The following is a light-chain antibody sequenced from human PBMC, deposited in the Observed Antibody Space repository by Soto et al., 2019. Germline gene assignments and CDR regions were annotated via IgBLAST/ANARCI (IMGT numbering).Light chain of an antibody. CDR2: GAS. V-gene: IGKV3-20*01. CDR1: QSVTAQ. Sequence: IVLTQSPGTLYLSPGERATLSCRASQSVTAQLAWYQQKPGQAPRLIIHGASSRATGVPDRITGSGSGTDFTLSISRLETEDFAVYYCQQYGGSTRTFGQGTKVDIK. J-gene: IGKJ1*01. CDR3: QQYGGSTRT.